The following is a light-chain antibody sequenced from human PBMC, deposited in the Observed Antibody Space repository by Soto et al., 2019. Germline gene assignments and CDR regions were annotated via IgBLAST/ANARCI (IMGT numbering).Light chain of an antibody. Sequence: DIQMTQSPSTLSASVGDRVTITCRASQSISNWLAWYQQKPGKAPKLLIYKASSLESGVPSGFSGSGSGTEFTLSISSLQPDDFATYYCQQYNSHPYTFGQGTKLEIK. V-gene: IGKV1-5*03. CDR1: QSISNW. CDR2: KAS. CDR3: QQYNSHPYT. J-gene: IGKJ2*01.